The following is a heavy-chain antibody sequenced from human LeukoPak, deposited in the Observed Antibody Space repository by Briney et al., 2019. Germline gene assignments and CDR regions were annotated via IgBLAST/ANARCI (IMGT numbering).Heavy chain of an antibody. CDR1: GGSISSGSYY. CDR3: ARMPVDWYGGNMYYFDY. Sequence: PSETLSLTCTVSGGSISSGSYYWSWIRQPAGKGLEWIGRIYTSGSTNYNPSLKSRVTISVDTSKNQFSLKLSSVAAADTAVYYCARMPVDWYGGNMYYFDYWGQGTLVTVSS. J-gene: IGHJ4*02. D-gene: IGHD4-23*01. CDR2: IYTSGST. V-gene: IGHV4-61*02.